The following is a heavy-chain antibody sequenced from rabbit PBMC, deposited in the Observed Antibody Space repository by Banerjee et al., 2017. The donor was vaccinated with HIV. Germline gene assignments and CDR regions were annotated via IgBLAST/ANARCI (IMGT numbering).Heavy chain of an antibody. CDR2: IYTGSDTD. CDR1: GIDFSNYYY. CDR3: ARGGDVANSYYYGMDL. J-gene: IGHJ6*01. D-gene: IGHD8-1*01. V-gene: IGHV1S45*01. Sequence: QEQLEESGGDLVKPGASLTLTCTASGIDFSNYYYMCWVRQAPGKGLELIACIYTGSDTDYYASWAKGRFTISKTSSTTVTLQMTSLTAADTATYFCARGGDVANSYYYGMDLWGPGTLVTVS.